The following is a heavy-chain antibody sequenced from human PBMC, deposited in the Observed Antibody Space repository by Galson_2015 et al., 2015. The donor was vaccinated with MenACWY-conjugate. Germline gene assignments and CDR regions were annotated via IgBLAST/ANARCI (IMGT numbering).Heavy chain of an antibody. D-gene: IGHD3-3*01. CDR2: ISGSADST. J-gene: IGHJ4*02. Sequence: SLRLSRAAPGLGFNTHAMSWVRQAPGKGLEWVSSISGSADSTYYADSVEGRFSISRDNTKNTLYLQMNSLRAEDTAVYYCAKGLGTFAVVNPGLDYWGQGTLVTVSP. V-gene: IGHV3-23*01. CDR3: AKGLGTFAVVNPGLDY. CDR1: GLGFNTHA.